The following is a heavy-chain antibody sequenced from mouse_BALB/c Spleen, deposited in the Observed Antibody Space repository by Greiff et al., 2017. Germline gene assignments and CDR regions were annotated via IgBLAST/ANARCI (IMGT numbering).Heavy chain of an antibody. D-gene: IGHD1-1*01. CDR1: GFSLTGYG. V-gene: IGHV2-6-7*01. CDR3: ARRGYGSRRAMDY. Sequence: VQGVESGPGLVAPSQSLSITCTVSGFSLTGYGVNWVRQPPGKGLEWLGMIWGDGSTDYNSALKSRLSISKDNSKSQVFLKMNSLQTDDTARYYCARRGYGSRRAMDYWGQGTSVTVSS. J-gene: IGHJ4*01. CDR2: IWGDGST.